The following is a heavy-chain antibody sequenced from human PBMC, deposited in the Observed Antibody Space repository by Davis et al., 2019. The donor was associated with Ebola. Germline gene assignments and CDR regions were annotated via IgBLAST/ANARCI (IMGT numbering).Heavy chain of an antibody. CDR1: GFTFSDYY. CDR2: ISSSGSTI. J-gene: IGHJ6*02. V-gene: IGHV3-11*04. D-gene: IGHD6-13*01. Sequence: GESLKISCAASGFTFSDYYMSWIRQAPGKGLEWVSYISSSGSTIYYADSVKGRFTISRDNAKNSLYLQMNSLRAEDTAVYYCARDLSIAAAATALDVWGQGTTVTVSS. CDR3: ARDLSIAAAATALDV.